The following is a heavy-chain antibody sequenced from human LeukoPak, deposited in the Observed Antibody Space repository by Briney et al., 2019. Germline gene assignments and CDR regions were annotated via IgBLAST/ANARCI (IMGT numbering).Heavy chain of an antibody. J-gene: IGHJ4*02. Sequence: ASVKVSCKASGYSFTNYAISWVRQAPGQGLEWMGWINPYNGNTNYAQNLQGRVTMTTDTSTGTAYMELRSLRSDDTAVYYCARNSLYSSSWSYYFDYWGQGTLVTVSS. D-gene: IGHD6-13*01. CDR3: ARNSLYSSSWSYYFDY. CDR1: GYSFTNYA. CDR2: INPYNGNT. V-gene: IGHV1-18*01.